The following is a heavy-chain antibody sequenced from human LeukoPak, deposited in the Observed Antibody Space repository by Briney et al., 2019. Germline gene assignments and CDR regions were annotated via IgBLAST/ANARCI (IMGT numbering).Heavy chain of an antibody. CDR1: GFTLSNAW. J-gene: IGHJ4*02. V-gene: IGHV3-21*01. CDR2: ISGSGGST. D-gene: IGHD4-17*01. CDR3: ARDNYGDYAPVYFDY. Sequence: GGSLRLSCAASGFTLSNAWMNWVRQAPGKGLEWVSAISGSGGSTYYADSVKGRFTISRDNAKNSLYLQMNSLRAEDTAVYYCARDNYGDYAPVYFDYWGQGTLVTVSS.